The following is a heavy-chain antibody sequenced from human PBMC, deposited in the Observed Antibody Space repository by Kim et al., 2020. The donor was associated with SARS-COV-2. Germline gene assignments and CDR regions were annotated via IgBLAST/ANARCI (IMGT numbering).Heavy chain of an antibody. V-gene: IGHV3-9*01. CDR1: GFTFGDYA. J-gene: IGHJ4*02. CDR2: ISWNSGSI. D-gene: IGHD4-17*01. Sequence: GGSLRLSCAASGFTFGDYAMHWVRQAPGKGLEWVSGISWNSGSIGYADSVKGRFTISRDNAKNSLYLQMNSLRAEDTALYYCAKDTLPGDYGMGYFDYWGQGTLVTVSS. CDR3: AKDTLPGDYGMGYFDY.